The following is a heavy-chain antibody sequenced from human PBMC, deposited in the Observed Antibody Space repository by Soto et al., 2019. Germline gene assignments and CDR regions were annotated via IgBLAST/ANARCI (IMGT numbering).Heavy chain of an antibody. CDR3: ARGDFDSSANYYAGWFAP. CDR1: GYIFTGYY. D-gene: IGHD3-22*01. J-gene: IGHJ5*02. Sequence: QVQLVQSGAEVKKPGASVKVSCKASGYIFTGYYMHWLRQAPGQGLEWMGWFNPNSGGTKYAQKFQGRVTMTNDTSINTAYTELSGLISDDTAVYYCARGDFDSSANYYAGWFAPWGQGTLVTVSS. CDR2: FNPNSGGT. V-gene: IGHV1-2*02.